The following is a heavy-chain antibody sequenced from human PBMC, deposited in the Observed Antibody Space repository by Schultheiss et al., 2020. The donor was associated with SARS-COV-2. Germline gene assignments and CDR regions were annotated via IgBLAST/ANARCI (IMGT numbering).Heavy chain of an antibody. CDR2: IYHSGST. Sequence: SETLSLTCTVSGGSITSGGFYWSWLRQHPGKGLEWIGNIYHSGSTYSNPSLKSRVTISVDTSKNQFSLKLSSVTAADTAVYYCARVVRREHVSYSDYWGQGTLVTVSS. J-gene: IGHJ4*02. D-gene: IGHD1-26*01. CDR3: ARVVRREHVSYSDY. CDR1: GGSITSGGFY. V-gene: IGHV4-31*03.